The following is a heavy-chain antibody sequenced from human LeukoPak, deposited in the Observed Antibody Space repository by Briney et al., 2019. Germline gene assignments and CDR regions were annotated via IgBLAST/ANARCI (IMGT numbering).Heavy chain of an antibody. J-gene: IGHJ4*02. V-gene: IGHV1-2*06. CDR1: GYTLTELS. D-gene: IGHD5-18*01. CDR3: ARDLQPRGYSYGLSGY. Sequence: ASVKVSCKVSGYTLTELSMHWVRQAPGQGLEWMGRINPNSGGTNYAQKFQGRVTMTRDTSISTAYMELSRLRSDDTAVYYCARDLQPRGYSYGLSGYWGQGTLVTVSS. CDR2: INPNSGGT.